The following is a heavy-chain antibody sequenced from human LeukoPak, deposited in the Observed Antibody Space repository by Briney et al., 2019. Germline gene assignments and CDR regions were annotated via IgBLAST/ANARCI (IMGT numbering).Heavy chain of an antibody. CDR2: IIPIFGTA. Sequence: ASVKVSCKASGGTFSSYAISWVRQAPGQGLEWMGGIIPIFGTANYAQKFQGRVTITTDESTSTAYMELSSLRSEDTAVYYCARSSYYDSSGYPLDFDYWGQGTLVTVSS. D-gene: IGHD3-22*01. V-gene: IGHV1-69*05. CDR1: GGTFSSYA. J-gene: IGHJ4*02. CDR3: ARSSYYDSSGYPLDFDY.